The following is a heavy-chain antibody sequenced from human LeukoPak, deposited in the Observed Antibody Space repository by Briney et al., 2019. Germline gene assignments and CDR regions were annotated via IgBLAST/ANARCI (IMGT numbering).Heavy chain of an antibody. J-gene: IGHJ4*02. D-gene: IGHD6-13*01. Sequence: GGSLRLSCAASGFTFSSYAMHWVRQAPGKGLEWVAVISFDGSNKYYADSVKGRFTISRDNSKNTLYLQMNSLRAEDTAVYYCARAAWVIYSSSWGYFDYWGQGTLVTVSS. CDR1: GFTFSSYA. CDR3: ARAAWVIYSSSWGYFDY. CDR2: ISFDGSNK. V-gene: IGHV3-30-3*01.